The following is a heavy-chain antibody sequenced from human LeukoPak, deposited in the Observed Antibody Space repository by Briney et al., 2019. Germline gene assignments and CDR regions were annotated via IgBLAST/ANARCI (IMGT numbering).Heavy chain of an antibody. Sequence: GGSLSPSCAASGFTFSSYGMHWVRQAPGKGLEWVAFIRYDGSNKYYADSVKGRFTISRDNSKNTMYLQMNSLRAEDTAVYYCAKDHGGSYSESFVYWSQGTLVTVSS. J-gene: IGHJ4*02. CDR1: GFTFSSYG. CDR2: IRYDGSNK. D-gene: IGHD1-26*01. V-gene: IGHV3-30*02. CDR3: AKDHGGSYSESFVY.